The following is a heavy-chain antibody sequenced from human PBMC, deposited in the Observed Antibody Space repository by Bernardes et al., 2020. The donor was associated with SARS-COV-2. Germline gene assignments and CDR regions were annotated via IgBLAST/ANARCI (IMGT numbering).Heavy chain of an antibody. D-gene: IGHD3-9*01. J-gene: IGHJ4*02. Sequence: GGSLRLSCSASFFPFPPSTINWVRQAPGKGLDWFSSVITSGKITYYADSVKGRFTISRDNSKNSLYLQMNSLRAEDTAVYYCAFQMSTLLFCCFAYWGQGTMVTVS. V-gene: IGHV3-23*01. CDR3: AFQMSTLLFCCFAY. CDR1: FFPFPPST. CDR2: VITSGKIT.